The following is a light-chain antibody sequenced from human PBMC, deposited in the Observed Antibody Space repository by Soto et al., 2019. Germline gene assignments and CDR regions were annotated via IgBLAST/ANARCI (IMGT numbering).Light chain of an antibody. J-gene: IGKJ2*01. CDR1: QSVSDW. CDR3: QQYNTFSPYT. V-gene: IGKV1-5*03. Sequence: DIQMTQSASTLSASVGDRVTLTCRASQSVSDWLAWYQQKPGKAPKVLIYKASNLESGVPSRFSGSGSGTQFTLTISSLQPDDSATYYCQQYNTFSPYTFGQGTKLEIK. CDR2: KAS.